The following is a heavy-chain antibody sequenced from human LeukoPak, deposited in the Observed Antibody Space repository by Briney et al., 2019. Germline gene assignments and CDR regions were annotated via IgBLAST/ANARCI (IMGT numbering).Heavy chain of an antibody. CDR2: MNPNSGNA. V-gene: IGHV1-8*03. J-gene: IGHJ5*02. Sequence: GASVKVSCKASGYTFTSYDINWVRQATGQGLEGMGWMNPNSGNAGYAQKFQGRVTITRNTSISTAYMELSSLRSEDTAVYYCVRAKSRIAAAGTWWFDPWGQGTLVTVSS. CDR3: VRAKSRIAAAGTWWFDP. D-gene: IGHD6-13*01. CDR1: GYTFTSYD.